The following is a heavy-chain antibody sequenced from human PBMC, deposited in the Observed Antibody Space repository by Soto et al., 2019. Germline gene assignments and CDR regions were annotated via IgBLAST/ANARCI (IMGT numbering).Heavy chain of an antibody. CDR3: AKGSGYCSGGSCYMIGV. D-gene: IGHD2-15*01. CDR1: GFTFSSYA. Sequence: EVQLLESGGGLVQPGGSLRLSCAASGFTFSSYAMRWVRQAPGKGLEWVSAISGSGGSTYYADSVKGRFTISRDNSKNTLYLHMNSLRAEDTAVYYCAKGSGYCSGGSCYMIGVWGQGTLVTVSS. J-gene: IGHJ4*02. CDR2: ISGSGGST. V-gene: IGHV3-23*01.